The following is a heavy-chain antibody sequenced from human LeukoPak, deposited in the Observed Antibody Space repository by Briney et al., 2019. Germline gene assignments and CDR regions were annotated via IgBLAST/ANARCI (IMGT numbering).Heavy chain of an antibody. V-gene: IGHV1-3*04. Sequence: ASVKVSCKASGYTFTSYYMHWVRQAPGQGLEWMGWSNTGNAYTEFSQKFQGRVTITTDTSASAIYMELSSLRSEDTAVYYCAREDIVATRVPDYWGQGTLVTVSS. CDR2: SNTGNAYT. CDR1: GYTFTSYY. D-gene: IGHD5-12*01. J-gene: IGHJ4*02. CDR3: AREDIVATRVPDY.